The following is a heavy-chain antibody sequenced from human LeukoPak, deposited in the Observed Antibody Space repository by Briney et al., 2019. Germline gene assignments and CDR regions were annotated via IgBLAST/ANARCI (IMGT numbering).Heavy chain of an antibody. CDR2: INTDGSST. CDR1: GLTFSSYS. V-gene: IGHV3-74*01. CDR3: ARIGSLSPFD. D-gene: IGHD6-6*01. Sequence: GGSLRLSCAASGLTFSSYSMNWVRQAPGKGLEWVSRINTDGSSTSYADSVKGRFTISRDNAKNTLYLQMNSLRVEDTAVYYCARIGSLSPFDWGQGTLVTVSS. J-gene: IGHJ4*02.